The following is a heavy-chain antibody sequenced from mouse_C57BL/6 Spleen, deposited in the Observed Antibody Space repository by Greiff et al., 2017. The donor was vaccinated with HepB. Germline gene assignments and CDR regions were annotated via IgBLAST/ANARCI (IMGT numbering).Heavy chain of an antibody. J-gene: IGHJ3*01. CDR2: IHPNSGST. CDR3: ARGGSYDGYWFAY. Sequence: QVQLQQPGAELVKPGASVKLSCKASGYTFTSYWMHWVKQRPGQGLEWIGMIHPNSGSTNYNEKFKSKATLTVDKSSSTAYMQLSSLTSEDSAVYYCARGGSYDGYWFAYWGQGTLVTVSA. CDR1: GYTFTSYW. V-gene: IGHV1-64*01. D-gene: IGHD2-3*01.